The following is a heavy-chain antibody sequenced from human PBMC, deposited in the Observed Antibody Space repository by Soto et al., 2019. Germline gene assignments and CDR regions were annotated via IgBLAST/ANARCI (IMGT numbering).Heavy chain of an antibody. D-gene: IGHD3-22*01. CDR2: ISGSGGST. CDR3: AKAIGGVSYYYDSSGEIDY. CDR1: GFTFSSYA. J-gene: IGHJ4*02. Sequence: EVQLLESGGGLVQPGGSLRLSCAASGFTFSSYAMSWVRQAPGKGLEWVSAISGSGGSTYYADSVKGRFTISRDNSKNTLYLQMNSLRAEDTAVYYCAKAIGGVSYYYDSSGEIDYWGQGTLVTVSS. V-gene: IGHV3-23*01.